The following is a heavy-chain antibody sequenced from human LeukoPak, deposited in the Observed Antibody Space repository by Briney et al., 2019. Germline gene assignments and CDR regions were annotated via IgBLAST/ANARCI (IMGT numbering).Heavy chain of an antibody. Sequence: GGSLRLSCAASGFTFSDYYMSWIRQAPGKGLEWVSYISSSGSTIYYADSVKGRFTISRDNAKNSLYLQMNSLRAEDTAVYYCARKIAAAGTPYYFDYWGQGTLVTVSS. CDR3: ARKIAAAGTPYYFDY. D-gene: IGHD6-13*01. CDR1: GFTFSDYY. CDR2: ISSSGSTI. J-gene: IGHJ4*02. V-gene: IGHV3-11*04.